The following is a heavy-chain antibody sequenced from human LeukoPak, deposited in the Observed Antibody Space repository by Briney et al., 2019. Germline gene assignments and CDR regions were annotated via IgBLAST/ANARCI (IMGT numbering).Heavy chain of an antibody. CDR1: GFTVSSNY. J-gene: IGHJ4*02. V-gene: IGHV3-53*01. Sequence: PGGSLRLSCAASGFTVSSNYMSWVRQAPGKGLEWVSVIYSGGSTYYADSVKGRFTISRDNSKNTLYLQVNSLRAEDTAVYYCAREPGYKTGFDYWGQGTLVTVSS. CDR2: IYSGGST. D-gene: IGHD1-1*01. CDR3: AREPGYKTGFDY.